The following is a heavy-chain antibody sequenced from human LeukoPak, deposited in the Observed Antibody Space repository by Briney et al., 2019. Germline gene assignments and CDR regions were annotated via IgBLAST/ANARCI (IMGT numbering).Heavy chain of an antibody. D-gene: IGHD3-22*01. CDR2: IRSRRHSGTT. Sequence: GGSLRLSCSSSGFTFGDYGVTWVRQAPGRGLEWVSFIRSRRHSGTTEYAASVKGRFTISRDDSKSIAYLQMNSLKTEDTAVYYCTRVHYYDSSGSKYYFDYWGQGTLVTVSS. V-gene: IGHV3-49*04. CDR1: GFTFGDYG. J-gene: IGHJ4*02. CDR3: TRVHYYDSSGSKYYFDY.